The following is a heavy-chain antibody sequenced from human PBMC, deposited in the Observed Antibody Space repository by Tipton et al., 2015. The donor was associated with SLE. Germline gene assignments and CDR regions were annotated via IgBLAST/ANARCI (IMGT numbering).Heavy chain of an antibody. J-gene: IGHJ4*02. CDR2: ISYDGSNK. Sequence: SLRLSCAASGFTFSSYAMHWVRQAPGKGLEWVAVISYDGSNKYYADSVKGRFTISRDNSKNTLYLQMNSLRAEDTAVYYCARGWVEISYWGQGTLVTVSS. V-gene: IGHV3-30*04. D-gene: IGHD5-24*01. CDR1: GFTFSSYA. CDR3: ARGWVEISY.